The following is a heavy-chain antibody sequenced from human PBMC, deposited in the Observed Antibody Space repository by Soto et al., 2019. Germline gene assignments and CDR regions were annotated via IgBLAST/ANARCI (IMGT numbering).Heavy chain of an antibody. CDR1: GGTFSSYA. Sequence: VKVSCKASGGTFSSYAISWVRQAPGQGLEWMGGIIPIFGTANYAQKFQGRVTITADESTSTAYMELSSLRSEDTAVYYCASRVDFYGSGSYSPYYYYGMDVWGQGTTVTVSS. J-gene: IGHJ6*02. CDR2: IIPIFGTA. V-gene: IGHV1-69*13. D-gene: IGHD3-10*01. CDR3: ASRVDFYGSGSYSPYYYYGMDV.